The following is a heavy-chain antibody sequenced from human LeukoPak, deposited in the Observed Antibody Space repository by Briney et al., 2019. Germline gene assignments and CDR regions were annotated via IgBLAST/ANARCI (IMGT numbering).Heavy chain of an antibody. CDR2: IYYRGST. CDR3: ARDWGDYGDYVLGY. D-gene: IGHD4-17*01. V-gene: IGHV4-59*01. CDR1: GGSINSYY. Sequence: PSETLSLTCTVSGGSINSYYWNWIRQPPGKGLEWIGFIYYRGSTNYNPSLKSRVTMSVDTSKNQFSLKLSSVTAADTAVYYCARDWGDYGDYVLGYWGQGTLVTVSS. J-gene: IGHJ4*02.